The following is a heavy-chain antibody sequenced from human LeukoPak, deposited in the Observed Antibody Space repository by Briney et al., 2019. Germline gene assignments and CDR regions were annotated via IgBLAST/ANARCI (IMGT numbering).Heavy chain of an antibody. CDR1: GGSISSGGYS. CDR3: ARTVVVGGAFDI. V-gene: IGHV4-30-2*01. Sequence: PSQTLSLTCAVSGGSISSGGYSWSWIRQPPGKGLEWIGYIYHSGSTYYNPPLKSRVTISVDRSKNQFSLKLSSVTAADTAVYYCARTVVVGGAFDIWGQGTMVTVSS. CDR2: IYHSGST. D-gene: IGHD2-15*01. J-gene: IGHJ3*02.